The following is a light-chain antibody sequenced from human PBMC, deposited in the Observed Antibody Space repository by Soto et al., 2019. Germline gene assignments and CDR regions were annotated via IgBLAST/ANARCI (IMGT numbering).Light chain of an antibody. CDR3: QQTYSIPYT. CDR2: AAS. V-gene: IGKV1-39*01. CDR1: QSISSY. Sequence: DIQMTQSPSSLSASVGDRVTITCRASQSISSYLNWYQHKPAKAPMLLIYAASSLQSAVPSRFSGSGSGTYFTLTVSSLQPEDCATYYCQQTYSIPYTFGLGTKLEIK. J-gene: IGKJ2*01.